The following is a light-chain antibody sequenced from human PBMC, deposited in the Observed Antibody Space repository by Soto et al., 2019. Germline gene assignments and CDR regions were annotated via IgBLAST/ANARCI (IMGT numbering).Light chain of an antibody. V-gene: IGKV3D-15*01. CDR3: QQYNSYSPT. CDR2: GAS. Sequence: ETVMTQSPATLSVSPGERATLSCWASQSVSSKLAWYQQKPGQAPRLLIYGASTRATGIPARFSGSGSGTEFTLTISSLQSEDFATYYCQQYNSYSPTFGQGTKVEIK. CDR1: QSVSSK. J-gene: IGKJ1*01.